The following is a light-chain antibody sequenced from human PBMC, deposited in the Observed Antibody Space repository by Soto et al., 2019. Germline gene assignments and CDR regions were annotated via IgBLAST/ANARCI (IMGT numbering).Light chain of an antibody. CDR3: SSYTSSSTVV. CDR1: SSDVGSYNR. Sequence: QSVLTQPPSVSGSPGQSVTISCTGTSSDVGSYNRVSWYQQRPGTAPKLMIYEVSNRPSGVPARFSGSKSGNTASLTISGLQAEDDADYYCSSYTSSSTVVFGGGTKVTAL. J-gene: IGLJ2*01. CDR2: EVS. V-gene: IGLV2-18*02.